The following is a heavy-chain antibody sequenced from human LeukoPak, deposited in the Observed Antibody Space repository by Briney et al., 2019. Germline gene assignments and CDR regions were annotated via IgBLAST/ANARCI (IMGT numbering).Heavy chain of an antibody. J-gene: IGHJ4*02. Sequence: SETLSLTCTVSGGSISSYYWSWIRQPPGKGLEWIGYIYYSGSTNYKPSLKSRVTISVDTSKNQFSLKLSSVTAADTAVYYCAREDGTGIDYWGQGTLVTVSS. CDR1: GGSISSYY. CDR3: AREDGTGIDY. CDR2: IYYSGST. V-gene: IGHV4-59*01. D-gene: IGHD1-1*01.